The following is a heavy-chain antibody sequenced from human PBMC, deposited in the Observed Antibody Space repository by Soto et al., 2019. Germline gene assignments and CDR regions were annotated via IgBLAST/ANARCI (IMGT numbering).Heavy chain of an antibody. J-gene: IGHJ6*02. D-gene: IGHD6-19*01. Sequence: GGSLRLSCAASGFTFSGSAMHWVRQASGKGLGWVGRIRSKANSYATAYAASVKGRFTISRDDSKNTAYLQMNSLKTEDTGVYYCTRAPRISVAGTRLVYGGLAVWGQGP. CDR1: GFTFSGSA. CDR3: TRAPRISVAGTRLVYGGLAV. CDR2: IRSKANSYAT. V-gene: IGHV3-73*01.